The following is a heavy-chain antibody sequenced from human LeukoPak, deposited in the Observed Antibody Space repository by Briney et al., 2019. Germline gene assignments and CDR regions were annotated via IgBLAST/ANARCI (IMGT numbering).Heavy chain of an antibody. CDR2: IFHNGNT. D-gene: IGHD3-22*01. CDR3: TRDSDSYDMVY. J-gene: IGHJ4*02. CDR1: GYSISSGYY. Sequence: SETLSLTCTVSGYSISSGYYWGWIRQPPGKGLEWIGSIFHNGNTYYNPSLKSRVTISVDTSKNQFSLKLNSVTAADTAVYYCTRDSDSYDMVYWGQGSLVTVSS. V-gene: IGHV4-38-2*02.